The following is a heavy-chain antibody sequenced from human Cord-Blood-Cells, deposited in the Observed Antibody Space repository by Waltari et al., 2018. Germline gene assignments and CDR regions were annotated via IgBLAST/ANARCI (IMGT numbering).Heavy chain of an antibody. V-gene: IGHV3-53*02. CDR2: IYSGGST. D-gene: IGHD6-6*01. CDR1: GFTVRSNY. Sequence: EVQLVETGGGLIQPGGSLRPSCAASGFTVRSNYMSWVSPAPGKGLEWVSVIYSGGSTYYADSVKGRFTISRDNSKNTLYLQMNSLRAEDTAVYYCARDKGLGAARDAFDIWGQGTMVTVSS. CDR3: ARDKGLGAARDAFDI. J-gene: IGHJ3*02.